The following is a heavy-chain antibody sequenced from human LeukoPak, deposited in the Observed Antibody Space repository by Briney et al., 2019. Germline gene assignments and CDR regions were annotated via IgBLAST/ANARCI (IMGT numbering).Heavy chain of an antibody. J-gene: IGHJ4*02. V-gene: IGHV3-20*04. D-gene: IGHD3-10*01. Sequence: GSLRLSCAASRFTFDDYGVSWVRQAPGKGLEWVSGINWNGGSTGYADSVKGRFTISRDNAKNSLYLQMNSLRAEDTALYYCARNTRSTEYYYGSGSYHSYYFDYWGQGTLVTVSS. CDR2: INWNGGST. CDR1: RFTFDDYG. CDR3: ARNTRSTEYYYGSGSYHSYYFDY.